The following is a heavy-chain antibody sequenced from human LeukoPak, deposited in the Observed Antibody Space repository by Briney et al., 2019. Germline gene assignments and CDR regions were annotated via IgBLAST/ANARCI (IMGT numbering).Heavy chain of an antibody. J-gene: IGHJ4*02. CDR1: GGTFSSYA. V-gene: IGHV1-69*05. CDR3: ARSIFYGDYAPWYSFDY. Sequence: GASVKVSCKASGGTFSSYAISWVRQAPGQGLEWRGGIIPIFGTANYAQKFQGRVTITTDESTSTAYMELSSLRSEDTAVYYCARSIFYGDYAPWYSFDYWGQGTLVTVSS. CDR2: IIPIFGTA. D-gene: IGHD4-17*01.